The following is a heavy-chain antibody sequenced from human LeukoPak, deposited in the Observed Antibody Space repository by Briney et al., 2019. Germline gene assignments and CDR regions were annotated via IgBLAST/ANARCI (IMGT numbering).Heavy chain of an antibody. CDR1: GFTLSNAW. V-gene: IGHV3-48*01. CDR2: ISSSSGTT. J-gene: IGHJ4*02. Sequence: GGSLRLSCTVSGFTLSNAWMTWVRQAPGKGLEWVSYISSSSGTTYYADSVKGRFTISRDNAKNSLYLQMNRLRAEDTAVYFCAVSFDFWGQGTLVTVSS. D-gene: IGHD5/OR15-5a*01. CDR3: AVSFDF.